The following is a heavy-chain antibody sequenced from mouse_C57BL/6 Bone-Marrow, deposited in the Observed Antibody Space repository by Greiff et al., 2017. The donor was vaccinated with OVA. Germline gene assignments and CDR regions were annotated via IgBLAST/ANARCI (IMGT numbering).Heavy chain of an antibody. CDR1: GYSFTSGYY. V-gene: IGHV3-6*01. D-gene: IGHD1-1*01. J-gene: IGHJ2*01. CDR2: ISYDGSN. Sequence: EVQLQQSGPGLVKPSHSLSLTCSVTGYSFTSGYYWYWIRQFPGNQLECMAYISYDGSNNYNPSRKNRISITRDTSKNQFYLKLNSVTTEDAAPYYCAKEYYGFDYWGQGTTVTVSS. CDR3: AKEYYGFDY.